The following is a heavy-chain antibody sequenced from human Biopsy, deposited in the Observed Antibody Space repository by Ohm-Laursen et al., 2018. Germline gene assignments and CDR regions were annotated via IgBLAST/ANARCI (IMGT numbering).Heavy chain of an antibody. Sequence: SLRLSCAASGFIFDDYAMHWVRHAPGKGLEWVSSISRTSDFIYYADSVMGRFTISRDNAKNSVDLQMNSLRAEDTAVYFCARERGWKSISTIDYWDQGTLVTASS. J-gene: IGHJ4*02. D-gene: IGHD6-6*01. CDR3: ARERGWKSISTIDY. V-gene: IGHV3-21*01. CDR2: ISRTSDFI. CDR1: GFIFDDYA.